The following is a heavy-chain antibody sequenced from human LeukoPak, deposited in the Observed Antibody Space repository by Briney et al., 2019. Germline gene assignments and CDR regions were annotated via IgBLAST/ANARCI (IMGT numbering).Heavy chain of an antibody. Sequence: PGGSLRLSCAASGFTFSGYWMHWVRQAPGKGLVWVSCIEGDGSTTRYADSVKGRFTISRDNAKNTLFLGMNSLRAEDTAVYYCARDPRNKGFDPWGQGTLVTVSS. J-gene: IGHJ5*02. CDR3: ARDPRNKGFDP. V-gene: IGHV3-74*01. CDR2: IEGDGSTT. D-gene: IGHD1/OR15-1a*01. CDR1: GFTFSGYW.